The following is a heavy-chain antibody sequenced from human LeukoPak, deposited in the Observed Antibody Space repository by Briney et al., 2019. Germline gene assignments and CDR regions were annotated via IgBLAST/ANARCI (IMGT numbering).Heavy chain of an antibody. CDR1: GFTFSSYW. J-gene: IGHJ4*02. CDR3: ARMYYYDSSGEGY. Sequence: PGGSLRLSCAASGFTFSSYWMSWVRQAPGKGLEWVANIKQDGSEKYYVDSVKGRFTISRDNAKNSLYLQMNSPRAEDTAVYYCARMYYYDSSGEGYWGQGTLVTVSS. V-gene: IGHV3-7*01. D-gene: IGHD3-22*01. CDR2: IKQDGSEK.